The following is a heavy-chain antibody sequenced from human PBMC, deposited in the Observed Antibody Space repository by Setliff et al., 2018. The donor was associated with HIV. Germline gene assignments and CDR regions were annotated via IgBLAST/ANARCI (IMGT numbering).Heavy chain of an antibody. Sequence: SETLSLTCTVSGGSISSYYWSWIRQPPGKGLEWTGYIYYSGSTNYNPSLKSRVTISVDTSKNQFSLKLSSVTAADTAVYYCARASDGDYEFWYFDLWGRGTLVTVSS. CDR2: IYYSGST. V-gene: IGHV4-59*01. D-gene: IGHD4-17*01. J-gene: IGHJ2*01. CDR1: GGSISSYY. CDR3: ARASDGDYEFWYFDL.